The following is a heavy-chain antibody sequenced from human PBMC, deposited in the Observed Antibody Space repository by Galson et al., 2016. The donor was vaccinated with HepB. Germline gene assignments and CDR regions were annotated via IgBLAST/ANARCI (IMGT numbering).Heavy chain of an antibody. Sequence: SLRLSCAGSGFTFGNYAMHWVRQPPGKGLERVSGISWNTGNKVYADSVRGRFTISRDNAKNSLYLQMNSLRAEDTALYYCAKDLGKSVGTIAYWGQGALVTVSS. CDR1: GFTFGNYA. J-gene: IGHJ4*02. D-gene: IGHD5/OR15-5a*01. V-gene: IGHV3-9*01. CDR2: ISWNTGNK. CDR3: AKDLGKSVGTIAY.